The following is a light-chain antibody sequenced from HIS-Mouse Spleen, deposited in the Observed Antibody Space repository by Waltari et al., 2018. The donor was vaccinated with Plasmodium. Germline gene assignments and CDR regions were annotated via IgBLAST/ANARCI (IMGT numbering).Light chain of an antibody. J-gene: IGLJ1*01. CDR3: CSYAGSSTYV. Sequence: QSALTQPASVSGSPGQSITISCTGTSSDVGSYNLVSWYQQHPGKAPKLMIYEGSKRPSLVVNCFTGCKSGNTASLTVSGLQAEDEADYYCCSYAGSSTYVFGTGTKVTVL. CDR1: SSDVGSYNL. CDR2: EGS. V-gene: IGLV2-23*01.